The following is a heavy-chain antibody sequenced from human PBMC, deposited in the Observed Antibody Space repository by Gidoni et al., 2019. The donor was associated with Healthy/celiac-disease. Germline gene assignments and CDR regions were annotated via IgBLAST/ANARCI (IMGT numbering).Heavy chain of an antibody. CDR2: ISSSSSYI. CDR1: GFTFSSYR. D-gene: IGHD3-9*01. CDR3: ARDLTILTFWPSGSYGMDV. Sequence: EVQLVESGGGLVKPGGSLRLSCAASGFTFSSYRMNWVRQAPGKGLEWVSSISSSSSYIYYADSVKGRFTISRDNAKNSLYLQMNSLRAEDTAVYYCARDLTILTFWPSGSYGMDVWGQGTTVTVSS. V-gene: IGHV3-21*01. J-gene: IGHJ6*02.